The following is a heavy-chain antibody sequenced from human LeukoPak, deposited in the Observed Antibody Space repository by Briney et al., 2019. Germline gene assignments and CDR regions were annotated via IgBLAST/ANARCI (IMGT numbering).Heavy chain of an antibody. CDR2: ISGGGDSA. CDR3: ARENDDIVVVVAATAYFDY. CDR1: GFPFSDYA. D-gene: IGHD2-15*01. Sequence: PGGSLRLSCAASGFPFSDYAMTWVRQTPGKGLEWVSVISGGGDSADYADSMKGRFTISRDNSKNTLYLQMNSLRAEDTAVYYCARENDDIVVVVAATAYFDYWGQGTLVTVSS. J-gene: IGHJ4*02. V-gene: IGHV3-23*01.